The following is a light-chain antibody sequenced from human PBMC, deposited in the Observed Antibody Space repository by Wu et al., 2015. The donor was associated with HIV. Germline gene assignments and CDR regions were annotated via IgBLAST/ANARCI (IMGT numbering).Light chain of an antibody. CDR3: QQYNNWPPT. CDR2: AAS. CDR1: RSINSL. Sequence: EVVLTQSPATLSLSPGQRATLSCRASRSINSLLAWYQQKPGQAPRLLIYAASLRASGIPARFSGRGSGTEFTLTISSLQSEDFAIHFCQQYNNWPPTFGPGTKVDIK. V-gene: IGKV3D-15*01. J-gene: IGKJ3*01.